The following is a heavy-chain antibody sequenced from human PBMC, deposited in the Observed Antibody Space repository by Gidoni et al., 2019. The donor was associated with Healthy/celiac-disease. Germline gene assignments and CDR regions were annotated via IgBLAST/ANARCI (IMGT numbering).Heavy chain of an antibody. CDR3: AHILAAAGFDY. CDR2: IYWDDDK. CDR1: GFSLSTSGVG. D-gene: IGHD6-13*01. J-gene: IGHJ4*02. Sequence: QITSKESGPTLLTLTQTLTLTCTFSGFSLSTSGVGVGWIRQPPGKHLEWLALIYWDDDKRYSPSLKSRLTITKDPSKNQLVLTMTNMHPVDTSTYDCAHILAAAGFDYWGQGTLVTVSS. V-gene: IGHV2-5*02.